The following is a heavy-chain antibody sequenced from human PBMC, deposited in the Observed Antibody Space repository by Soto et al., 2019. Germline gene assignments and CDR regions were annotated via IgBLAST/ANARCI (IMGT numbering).Heavy chain of an antibody. D-gene: IGHD2-8*02. CDR1: GGSFSGYY. CDR2: INHSGST. Sequence: SETLSLTCAVYGGSFSGYYWTWIRQPPGTGLEWIGEINHSGSTNYNPSLKSRVTISVDTSKNQFSLKLTSVTAADTAVYYCTRDKITGLFDYWGQGTLVTVSS. V-gene: IGHV4-34*01. J-gene: IGHJ4*02. CDR3: TRDKITGLFDY.